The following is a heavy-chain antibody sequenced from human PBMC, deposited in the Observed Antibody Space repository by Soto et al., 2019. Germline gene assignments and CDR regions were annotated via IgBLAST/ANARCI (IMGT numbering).Heavy chain of an antibody. Sequence: SVKVSCKASGGTFSSYAISWVRQAPGQGLEWMGGIIPIFGTANYAQKFQGRVTITADESTSTAYMELSSLRSEDTAVYYCARKYSGYDYYFDYWGQGTLVTVSS. CDR1: GGTFSSYA. D-gene: IGHD5-12*01. CDR2: IIPIFGTA. V-gene: IGHV1-69*13. J-gene: IGHJ4*02. CDR3: ARKYSGYDYYFDY.